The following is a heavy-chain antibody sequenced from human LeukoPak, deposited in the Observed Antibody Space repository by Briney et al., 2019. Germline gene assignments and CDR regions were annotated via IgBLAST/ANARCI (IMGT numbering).Heavy chain of an antibody. D-gene: IGHD5-18*01. Sequence: GGSLRLSCAASGFTFSSYAMSWVRQAPGKGLEWVSGISGSGGSTYHADSVKGRFTISRGNSKSTLYLQMNSLRAEDTAVYYCAKDGYSYVRGAFDIWGQGTMVTVSS. V-gene: IGHV3-23*01. CDR2: ISGSGGST. CDR3: AKDGYSYVRGAFDI. J-gene: IGHJ3*02. CDR1: GFTFSSYA.